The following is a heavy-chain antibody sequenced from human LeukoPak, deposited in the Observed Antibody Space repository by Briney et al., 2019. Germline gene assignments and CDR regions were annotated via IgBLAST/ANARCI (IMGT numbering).Heavy chain of an antibody. Sequence: PGGSLRLSCAASGFTFSSYSMNWVRQAPGKGLEWVSSISSSSSYIYYADSVKGRFTISRDNAKNSLYLQMNSLRAEDTAVYYCARVHPTYGGVDYWGQGTLVTVSS. J-gene: IGHJ4*02. CDR3: ARVHPTYGGVDY. D-gene: IGHD3-10*01. CDR2: ISSSSSYI. CDR1: GFTFSSYS. V-gene: IGHV3-21*01.